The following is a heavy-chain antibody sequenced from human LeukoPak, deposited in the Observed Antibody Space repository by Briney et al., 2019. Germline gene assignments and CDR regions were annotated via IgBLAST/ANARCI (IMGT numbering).Heavy chain of an antibody. J-gene: IGHJ6*02. Sequence: PGGSLRLSCAASGFTFSSYAIHWVRQAPGKGLEWGAVISYDGSDKYYADSVKGRFTISRDNSKNTLYLQMNSLRAEDTAVYYCVRGPYCSGGSCNGYYYYGMDVWGQGTTVTVSS. CDR2: ISYDGSDK. D-gene: IGHD2-15*01. CDR3: VRGPYCSGGSCNGYYYYGMDV. V-gene: IGHV3-30-3*01. CDR1: GFTFSSYA.